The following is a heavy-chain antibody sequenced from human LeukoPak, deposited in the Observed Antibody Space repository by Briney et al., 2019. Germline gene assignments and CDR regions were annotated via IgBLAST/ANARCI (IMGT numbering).Heavy chain of an antibody. CDR2: INHSGST. J-gene: IGHJ4*02. Sequence: PSETLSLTCAVYGGSFSGYYWSWIRQPPGKGLEWIGEINHSGSTNYNPSLKSRVTMSVDTSKNQFSLKLNSVTAADTAVYYCAKEGAAPGPDFDYWGQGTLVIVSS. CDR3: AKEGAAPGPDFDY. CDR1: GGSFSGYY. D-gene: IGHD6-13*01. V-gene: IGHV4-34*01.